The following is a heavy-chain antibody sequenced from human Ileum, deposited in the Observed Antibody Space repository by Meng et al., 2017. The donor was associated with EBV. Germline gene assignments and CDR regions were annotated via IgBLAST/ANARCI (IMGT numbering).Heavy chain of an antibody. D-gene: IGHD1-26*01. Sequence: RRRQKPAPGWVKSPVSSPLPFSVSGGSFSSGKYYGGWIRRPPGKALEWIASIYYSGTTYYNPSLQSRVSISVDKSKNQVSLNMTSMTAADTAVYYCASRELAPFDYWGQGTLVTVSS. CDR3: ASRELAPFDY. J-gene: IGHJ4*02. CDR2: IYYSGTT. CDR1: GGSFSSGKYY. V-gene: IGHV4-39*07.